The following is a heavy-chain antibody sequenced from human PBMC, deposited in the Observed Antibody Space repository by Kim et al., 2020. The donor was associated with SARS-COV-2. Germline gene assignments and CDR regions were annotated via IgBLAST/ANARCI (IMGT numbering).Heavy chain of an antibody. D-gene: IGHD3-22*01. V-gene: IGHV3-30*04. J-gene: IGHJ4*02. CDR3: ARGGLGYYYDSSGYYQFDY. Sequence: RGSLRLSCAASGFTFSSYAMHWVRQAPGKGLEWVAVISYDGSNKYYADSVKGRFTISRDNSKNTLYLQMNSLRAEDTAVYYCARGGLGYYYDSSGYYQFDYWGQGTLVTVSS. CDR1: GFTFSSYA. CDR2: ISYDGSNK.